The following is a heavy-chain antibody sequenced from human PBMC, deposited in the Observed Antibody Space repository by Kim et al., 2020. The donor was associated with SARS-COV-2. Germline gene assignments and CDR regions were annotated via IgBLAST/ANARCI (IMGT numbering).Heavy chain of an antibody. J-gene: IGHJ6*02. CDR2: IIPIFGTA. V-gene: IGHV1-69*13. D-gene: IGHD6-6*01. CDR1: GGTFSSYA. CDR3: ARDSPSIAARHVTALYYSYGMDV. Sequence: SVKVSCKASGGTFSSYAISWVRQAPGQGLEWMGGIIPIFGTANYAQKFQGRVTITADESTSTAYMELSSLRSEDTAVYYCARDSPSIAARHVTALYYSYGMDVWGQGTTVTVSS.